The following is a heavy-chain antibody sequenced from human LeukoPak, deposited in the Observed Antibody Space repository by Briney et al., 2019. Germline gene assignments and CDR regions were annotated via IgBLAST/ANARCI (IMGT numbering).Heavy chain of an antibody. CDR1: GFTFSDYY. CDR2: ISSSGSTI. J-gene: IGHJ4*02. D-gene: IGHD2-2*01. V-gene: IGHV3-11*01. Sequence: GGSLRLSCAASGFTFSDYYITWIRQAPGKGLEWVSYISSSGSTIYYADSVKGRFTISRDNARNSLYLQMNSLRVEDTAVYYCASARGTSSEVFDYWGQGPLVTVSS. CDR3: ASARGTSSEVFDY.